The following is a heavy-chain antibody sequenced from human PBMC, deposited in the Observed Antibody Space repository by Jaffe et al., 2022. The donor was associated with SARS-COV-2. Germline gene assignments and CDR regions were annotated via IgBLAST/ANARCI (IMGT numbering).Heavy chain of an antibody. CDR3: ARGNKGQLAPQVYNWFDP. CDR1: GGSFSGYY. D-gene: IGHD6-6*01. CDR2: INHSGST. V-gene: IGHV4-34*01. Sequence: QVQLQQWGAGLLKPSETLSLTCAVYGGSFSGYYWSWIRQPPGKGLEWIGEINHSGSTNYNPSLKSRVTISVDTSKNQFSLKLSSVTAADTAVYYCARGNKGQLAPQVYNWFDPWGQGTLVTVSS. J-gene: IGHJ5*02.